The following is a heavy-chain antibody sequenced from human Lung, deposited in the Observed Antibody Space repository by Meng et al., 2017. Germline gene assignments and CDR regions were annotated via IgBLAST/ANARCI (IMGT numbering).Heavy chain of an antibody. Sequence: QVKLVGPGGGVVQPGRSLSLSGAAPGFTFSRNAMHWVRQAPGKGLEWVAAISYDGSNQHYADSVKGRFTISRDNSENTLYLQMNSLRAEDTAVYYCARNNYGDYYFDYWGQGTLVTVSS. CDR3: ARNNYGDYYFDY. V-gene: IGHV3-30*01. CDR2: ISYDGSNQ. CDR1: GFTFSRNA. J-gene: IGHJ4*02. D-gene: IGHD4-17*01.